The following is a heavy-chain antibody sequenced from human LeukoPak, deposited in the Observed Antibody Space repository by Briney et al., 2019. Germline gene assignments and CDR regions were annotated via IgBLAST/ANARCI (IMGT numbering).Heavy chain of an antibody. J-gene: IGHJ5*02. CDR2: ISWNSGSI. Sequence: PGGSLRLSCAASGFTFDDYAMHWVRQAPGKGLEWVSGISWNSGSIGYADSVKGRFTISRDNAKNSLYLQMNSLRAEDTALYYCAKDLSAVAGMIGVAWGQGTLVTVSS. CDR3: AKDLSAVAGMIGVA. V-gene: IGHV3-9*01. CDR1: GFTFDDYA. D-gene: IGHD6-19*01.